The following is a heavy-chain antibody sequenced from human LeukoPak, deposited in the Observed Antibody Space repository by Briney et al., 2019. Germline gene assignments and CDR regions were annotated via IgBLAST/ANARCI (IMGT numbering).Heavy chain of an antibody. J-gene: IGHJ4*02. V-gene: IGHV3-66*02. CDR2: IYSGGST. D-gene: IGHD5-24*01. Sequence: PSETLSLTCTVSGGSISSYYWSWIRQAPGKGLEWVSVIYSGGSTYYADSVKGRFTISRDNSKNTLYLQMNSLRAEDTAVYYCARGEMATIPIDYWGQGTLVTVSS. CDR3: ARGEMATIPIDY. CDR1: GGSISSYY.